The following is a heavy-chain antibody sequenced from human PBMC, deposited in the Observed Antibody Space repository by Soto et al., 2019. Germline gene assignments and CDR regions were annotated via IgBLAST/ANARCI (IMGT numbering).Heavy chain of an antibody. J-gene: IGHJ6*03. CDR1: GYTFTSYG. D-gene: IGHD3-3*01. Sequence: QVQLVQSGAEVKKPGASVKVSCKASGYTFTSYGISWVRQAPGQGLEWMGWISAYNGNTNYAQKLQGRVTMTTDTSTSTAYMELRSLRSDDTDVYYCARGYYDFWSGYYLKNYYYYYMDVWGKGTTVTVSS. V-gene: IGHV1-18*01. CDR2: ISAYNGNT. CDR3: ARGYYDFWSGYYLKNYYYYYMDV.